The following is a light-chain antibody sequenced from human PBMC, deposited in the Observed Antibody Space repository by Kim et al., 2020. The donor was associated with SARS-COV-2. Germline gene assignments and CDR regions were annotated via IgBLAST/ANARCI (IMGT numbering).Light chain of an antibody. J-gene: IGLJ3*02. CDR3: SSYTASSTWV. CDR1: SSDIGGYNY. V-gene: IGLV2-14*03. Sequence: GQSIPISCIGASSDIGGYNYVSWYQHHPGKPPKLMISDVNKRPSGVSNRFSGSKSGNTASLTISGLQADDEADYYCSSYTASSTWVFGGGTQLTVL. CDR2: DVN.